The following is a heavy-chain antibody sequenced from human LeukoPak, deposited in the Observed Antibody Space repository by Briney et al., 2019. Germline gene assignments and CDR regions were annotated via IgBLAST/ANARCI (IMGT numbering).Heavy chain of an antibody. J-gene: IGHJ6*03. CDR1: GFTFSSYG. CDR2: IRYDGSNK. V-gene: IGHV3-30*02. CDR3: ARVLVGATETDYYYYYMDV. Sequence: GGSLRLSCAASGFTFSSYGMHWVRQAPGKGLEWVAFIRYDGSNKYYADSVKGRFTISRDNAKNSLYLQMNSLRAEDTAVYYCARVLVGATETDYYYYYMDVWGKGTTVTVSS. D-gene: IGHD1-26*01.